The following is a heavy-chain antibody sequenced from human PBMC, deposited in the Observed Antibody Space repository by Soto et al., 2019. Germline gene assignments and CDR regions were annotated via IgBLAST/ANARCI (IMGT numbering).Heavy chain of an antibody. D-gene: IGHD3-3*01. Sequence: EVQLVESGGGLVKPGGSLRLSCAASGFTFSSYSMNWVRQAPGKGLEWVSSISSSSSYIYYADSVKGRFTISRDNAKNSLYLQMNSLRAEDTAVYYCARDSELGYYEDYYGMDVWGQGTTVTVSS. CDR2: ISSSSSYI. CDR1: GFTFSSYS. CDR3: ARDSELGYYEDYYGMDV. V-gene: IGHV3-21*01. J-gene: IGHJ6*02.